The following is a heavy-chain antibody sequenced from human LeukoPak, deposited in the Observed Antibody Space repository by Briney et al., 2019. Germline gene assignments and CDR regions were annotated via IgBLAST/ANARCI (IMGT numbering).Heavy chain of an antibody. Sequence: SETLSLTCTVSGGSISSGGYYWSWIRQPPGKGLEWLGYIHYSGNNNYNPSLKSRLTMSVDTSKNHFSLNLNSVTAADTAVYHCARGYFDWLSFDYWGQGVLVAVSS. V-gene: IGHV4-61*03. J-gene: IGHJ4*02. CDR3: ARGYFDWLSFDY. CDR2: IHYSGNN. CDR1: GGSISSGGYY. D-gene: IGHD3-9*01.